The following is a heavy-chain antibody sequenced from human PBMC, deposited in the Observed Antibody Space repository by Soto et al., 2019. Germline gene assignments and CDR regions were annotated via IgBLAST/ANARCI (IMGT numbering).Heavy chain of an antibody. CDR3: ARGESTFDE. CDR1: GGSFSGYY. J-gene: IGHJ4*02. Sequence: SETLSLTCAVYGGSFSGYYWSWIRQPPGKGLEWIGEINHSGSTNYNPSLKSRVTISVDTSKNQFSLKLSSVTAADTAVYYCARGESTFDEWGQGTLVTVSS. V-gene: IGHV4-34*01. CDR2: INHSGST. D-gene: IGHD4-4*01.